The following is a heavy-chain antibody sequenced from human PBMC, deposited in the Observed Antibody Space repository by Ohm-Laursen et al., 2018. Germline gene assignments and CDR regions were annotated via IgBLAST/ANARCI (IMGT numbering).Heavy chain of an antibody. CDR2: INHSGST. Sequence: SDTLSLTCAVYGGSFSGYYWSWIRQPPGKGLEWIGEINHSGSTNYNPSLRSRLTVSVDTSKNNFSLKLSSVTATDTAVYYCARAFWNGYNDAFDVWGQGTMVTVSS. J-gene: IGHJ3*01. D-gene: IGHD3-3*01. V-gene: IGHV4-34*01. CDR1: GGSFSGYY. CDR3: ARAFWNGYNDAFDV.